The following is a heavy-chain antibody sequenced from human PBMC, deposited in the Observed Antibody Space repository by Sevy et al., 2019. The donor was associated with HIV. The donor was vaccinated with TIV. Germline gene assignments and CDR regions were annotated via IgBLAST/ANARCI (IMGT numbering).Heavy chain of an antibody. CDR2: IYYSGST. Sequence: SETLSLTCTVSGGSISSYYWSWIRQPPGKGLEWIGYIYYSGSTNYNPSLKSRVTISVDTSKNQFSLKLSFVTAADTAVYYCARHSDYVWGSYGGAFDIWGQGTMVTVSS. CDR1: GGSISSYY. D-gene: IGHD3-16*01. V-gene: IGHV4-59*08. CDR3: ARHSDYVWGSYGGAFDI. J-gene: IGHJ3*02.